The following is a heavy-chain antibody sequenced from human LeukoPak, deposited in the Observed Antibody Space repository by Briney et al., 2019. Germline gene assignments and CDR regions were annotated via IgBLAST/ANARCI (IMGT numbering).Heavy chain of an antibody. CDR1: GYTFTSYG. D-gene: IGHD3-10*01. CDR3: ARALWFGELLSPDDY. V-gene: IGHV1-18*01. CDR2: ISAYNGNT. Sequence: GASAKVSCKASGYTFTSYGISWVRQAPGQGLEWMGWISAYNGNTNYAQKLQGRVTMTTDTSTSTAYMELRSLRSDDTAVYYCARALWFGELLSPDDYWGQGTLVTVSS. J-gene: IGHJ4*02.